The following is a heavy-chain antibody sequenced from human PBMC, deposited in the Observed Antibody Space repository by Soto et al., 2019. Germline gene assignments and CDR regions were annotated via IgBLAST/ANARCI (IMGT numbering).Heavy chain of an antibody. Sequence: SETLSLTCTVSGGSISSYYWSWIRQPPGKGLEWIGYIYYSGSTNYNPSLKSRVTISVDTSKNQFSLKLSSVTAADTAVYYCARLCGGDCYSPDAFDIWGQGTMVTVSS. D-gene: IGHD2-21*02. CDR1: GGSISSYY. CDR3: ARLCGGDCYSPDAFDI. CDR2: IYYSGST. J-gene: IGHJ3*02. V-gene: IGHV4-59*08.